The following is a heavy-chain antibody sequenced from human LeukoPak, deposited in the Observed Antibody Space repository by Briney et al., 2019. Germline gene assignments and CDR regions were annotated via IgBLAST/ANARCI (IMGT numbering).Heavy chain of an antibody. J-gene: IGHJ4*02. CDR2: ISSSGNTI. CDR3: ARDLNGAAHY. Sequence: PGGSLRLSCAASGFTLSDYYMSWIRQAPGKGLECVSYISSSGNTIYYADSVKGRFTISRDNSKNTLYLQMNSLRAEDTAVYYCARDLNGAAHYWGQGTLVTVSS. CDR1: GFTLSDYY. V-gene: IGHV3-11*04. D-gene: IGHD6-13*01.